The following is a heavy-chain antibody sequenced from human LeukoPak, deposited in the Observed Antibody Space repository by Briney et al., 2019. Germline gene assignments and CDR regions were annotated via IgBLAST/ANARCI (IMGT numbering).Heavy chain of an antibody. J-gene: IGHJ4*02. D-gene: IGHD5-24*01. Sequence: PSETLSLTCNVSGGSISRGSYYWSWIRQPAGQGLEWIGRVHTSGSTNYNPSLKSRVTISVDTSKNQFSLKLSSVTAADTAVYYCARRSYNSPFRYWGQGTLVTVSS. CDR2: VHTSGST. CDR1: GGSISRGSYY. CDR3: ARRSYNSPFRY. V-gene: IGHV4-61*02.